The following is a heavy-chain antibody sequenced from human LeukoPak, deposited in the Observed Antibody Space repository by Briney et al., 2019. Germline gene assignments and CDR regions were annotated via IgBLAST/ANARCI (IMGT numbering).Heavy chain of an antibody. D-gene: IGHD1-1*01. V-gene: IGHV4-34*01. J-gene: IGHJ5*02. CDR3: ATLTTPGWFNP. CDR1: GGSSIGYY. Sequence: PSETLSLTCGLYGGSSIGYYWSWILQPPGKGLEWIVEINHSRSTNYNPSLKSRVTISVDTSKNQFSLKLSSVTAADTAVYYCATLTTPGWFNPWGQGTLVTVSS. CDR2: INHSRST.